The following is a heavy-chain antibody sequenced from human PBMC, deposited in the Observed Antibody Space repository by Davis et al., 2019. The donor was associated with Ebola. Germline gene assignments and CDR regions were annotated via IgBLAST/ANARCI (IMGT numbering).Heavy chain of an antibody. CDR1: GFTFSTYW. D-gene: IGHD6-13*01. CDR3: ARGRGIADFT. V-gene: IGHV3-7*01. J-gene: IGHJ5*02. Sequence: GESLKISCAASGFTFSTYWMSWVRQAPGKGLEWVANIKEDGSEKYYVDSVKGRFTISRDNAKNSLYLQMNSLRAEDTAVYYCARGRGIADFTWGQGTLVTVSS. CDR2: IKEDGSEK.